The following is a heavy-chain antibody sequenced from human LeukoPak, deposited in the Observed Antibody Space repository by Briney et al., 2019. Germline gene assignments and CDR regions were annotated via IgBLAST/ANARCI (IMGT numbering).Heavy chain of an antibody. J-gene: IGHJ4*02. V-gene: IGHV1-8*01. CDR1: GYTFTSYD. CDR2: VNPNSGNT. D-gene: IGHD3-3*01. CDR3: ARSRITIFGVVTQIDY. Sequence: GASVKVSCKASGYTFTSYDINWVRQATGQGLEWMGWVNPNSGNTGYAQKFQGRVTMTRNTSISTAYMELSSLRSEDTAVYYCARSRITIFGVVTQIDYWGQGTLVTVSS.